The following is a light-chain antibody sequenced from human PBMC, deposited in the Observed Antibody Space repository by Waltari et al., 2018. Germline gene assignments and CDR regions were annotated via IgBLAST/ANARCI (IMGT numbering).Light chain of an antibody. CDR3: QQYGDSRT. CDR1: QSISTSY. Sequence: EIVLTQSPGTLSLSPGERATLSCRASQSISTSYLAWFQQKPGQAPRLLIYGASTRVIGIPDRFGSSGAGTDFTLTISRLEPEDFAVYYCQQYGDSRTFGQGTKVE. J-gene: IGKJ1*01. V-gene: IGKV3-20*01. CDR2: GAS.